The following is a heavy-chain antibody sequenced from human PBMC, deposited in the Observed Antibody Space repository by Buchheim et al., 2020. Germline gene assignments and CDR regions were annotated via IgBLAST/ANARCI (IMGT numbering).Heavy chain of an antibody. CDR3: ARDANSRRYYHYYGMDV. CDR2: ISSSGGTI. D-gene: IGHD5-18*01. V-gene: IGHV3-48*04. J-gene: IGHJ6*02. CDR1: GFTFSDYS. Sequence: EVQLVESGGGLVQPEGSLRLSCAASGFTFSDYSLNWVRQAPGMGLEWVSFISSSGGTIYYADSVKGRFTISRDNTKNSLYLQMSGLRGEDTAVYYCARDANSRRYYHYYGMDVWGQGTT.